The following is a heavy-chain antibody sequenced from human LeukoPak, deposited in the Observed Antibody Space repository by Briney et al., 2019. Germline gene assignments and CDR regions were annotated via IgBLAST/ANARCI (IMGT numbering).Heavy chain of an antibody. D-gene: IGHD3-16*01. CDR1: GFTFSGYS. V-gene: IGHV3-48*01. Sequence: GGSLRLSCAASGFTFSGYSMNWVRQAPGKGLEWVSYISSPSSTIYYADSVKGRFTISRDNAENSLYLQMNSLRAEDTAVYYCAKYGYVWGSNSCMDVWGQGTTVTVSS. J-gene: IGHJ6*02. CDR2: ISSPSSTI. CDR3: AKYGYVWGSNSCMDV.